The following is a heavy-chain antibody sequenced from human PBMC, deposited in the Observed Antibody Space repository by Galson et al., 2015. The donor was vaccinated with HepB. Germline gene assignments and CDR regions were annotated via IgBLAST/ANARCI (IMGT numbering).Heavy chain of an antibody. CDR3: ARGGSYGDYRGGDY. CDR1: GFTFKTYA. D-gene: IGHD4-17*01. J-gene: IGHJ4*02. CDR2: ISYDGRNE. V-gene: IGHV3-30*04. Sequence: SLRLSCAASGFTFKTYAMHWVRQAPGEGLEWVGVISYDGRNEYYADSVKDRFTISRDNSKNTLYLQMSSLRAEDTAVYYCARGGSYGDYRGGDYWGQGTLVTVSS.